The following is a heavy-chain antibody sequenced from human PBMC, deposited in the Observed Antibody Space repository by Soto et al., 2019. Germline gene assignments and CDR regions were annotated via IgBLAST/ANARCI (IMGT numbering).Heavy chain of an antibody. V-gene: IGHV3-30*03. CDR2: ISYDGSNK. Sequence: QVQLVESGGGVVQPGRSLRLSCAASGFTFSSYGMHWVRQAPGKGLEWVAVISYDGSNKYYADSVKGRFTISRDNSKNTLYLQMNSLRAEDTAVYYCATVGVVVTAIQDAFDIWGQGTMVTVSS. CDR1: GFTFSSYG. D-gene: IGHD2-21*02. J-gene: IGHJ3*02. CDR3: ATVGVVVTAIQDAFDI.